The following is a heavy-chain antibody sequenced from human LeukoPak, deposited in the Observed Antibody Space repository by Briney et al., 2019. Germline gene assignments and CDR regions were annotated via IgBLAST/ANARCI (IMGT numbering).Heavy chain of an antibody. CDR1: GFTFSSYS. V-gene: IGHV3-21*01. CDR2: FSSSSSYI. J-gene: IGHJ6*02. Sequence: GGSLRLSWAASGFTFSSYSMNWVRQAPGKGLKWVSSFSSSSSYIYYADSVKGRFTISRDNAKNSLYLQMNSLRAEDTAVYYCARGSRITMVRGVYYYYGMDVWGQGTTVTVSS. CDR3: ARGSRITMVRGVYYYYGMDV. D-gene: IGHD3-10*01.